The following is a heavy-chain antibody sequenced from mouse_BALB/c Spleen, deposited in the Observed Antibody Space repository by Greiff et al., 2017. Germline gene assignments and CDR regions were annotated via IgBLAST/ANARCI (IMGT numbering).Heavy chain of an antibody. CDR2: IDPENGNT. CDR1: GFNIKDYY. CDR3: ARENYGSGGY. Sequence: VQLQQSGAELVRPGALVKLSCKASGFNIKDYYMHWVKQRPEQGLEWIGWIDPENGNTIYDPKFQGKASITADTSSNTAYLQLSSLTSEDTAVYYCARENYGSGGYWGQGTTLTVSS. D-gene: IGHD1-1*01. J-gene: IGHJ2*01. V-gene: IGHV14-1*02.